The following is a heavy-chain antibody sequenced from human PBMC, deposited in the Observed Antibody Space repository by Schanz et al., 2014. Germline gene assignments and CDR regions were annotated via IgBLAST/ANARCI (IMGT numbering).Heavy chain of an antibody. CDR2: IKHDGSVD. J-gene: IGHJ4*02. CDR3: VSQTGSPDY. V-gene: IGHV3-7*02. Sequence: EAQLVESGGGLVQPGGSLRLSCTASGFTFSDYWMSWVRQAPGKEPVWEANIKHDGSVDDYVDFVEGRFTISRDNAKRSLFLQMNSLRVEVMAVYLSVSQTGSPDYWGQGTLVTVSS. D-gene: IGHD6-13*01. CDR1: GFTFSDYW.